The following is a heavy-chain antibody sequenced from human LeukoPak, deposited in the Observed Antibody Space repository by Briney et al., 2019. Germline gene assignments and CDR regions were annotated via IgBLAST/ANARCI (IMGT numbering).Heavy chain of an antibody. CDR3: AREGYDFWSGPSHHYYGMDV. D-gene: IGHD3-3*01. Sequence: SETLSLTCTVSGGSISSYYWSWIRQPPGKGLEWIGYIYYGGSTNYNPSLKSRVAISVNTSKNQFSLKLSSVTAADTAVYYCAREGYDFWSGPSHHYYGMDVWGQGTTVTVSS. CDR1: GGSISSYY. J-gene: IGHJ6*02. V-gene: IGHV4-59*01. CDR2: IYYGGST.